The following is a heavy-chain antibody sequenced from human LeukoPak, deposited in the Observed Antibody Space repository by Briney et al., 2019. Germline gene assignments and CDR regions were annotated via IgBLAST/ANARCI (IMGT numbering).Heavy chain of an antibody. Sequence: SETLSLTCTVSGGSISSGGYYWSWIRQPPGKGLEWIGYIYHSGSTYYNPSLKSRVTISVDRSKNQFSLKLSSVTAADTAVYYCAREVPGGIVVVPAANDAFDIWGQGTMVPVSS. V-gene: IGHV4-30-2*01. D-gene: IGHD2-2*01. J-gene: IGHJ3*02. CDR1: GGSISSGGYY. CDR3: AREVPGGIVVVPAANDAFDI. CDR2: IYHSGST.